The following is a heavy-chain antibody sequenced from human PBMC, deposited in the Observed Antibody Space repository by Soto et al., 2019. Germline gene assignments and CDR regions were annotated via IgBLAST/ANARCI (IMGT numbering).Heavy chain of an antibody. V-gene: IGHV3-30*18. D-gene: IGHD2-2*01. CDR1: GFTFSSYV. CDR2: ISYDGSNK. CDR3: AKDFINIVVVPAAIGYYYYGMDV. J-gene: IGHJ6*02. Sequence: PGGSLRLSCAASGFTFSSYVMHWVRQAPGKGLEWVAVISYDGSNKYYADSVKGRFTISRDNSKNTLYLQMNSLRAEDTAVYYCAKDFINIVVVPAAIGYYYYGMDVWGQGTTVTVSS.